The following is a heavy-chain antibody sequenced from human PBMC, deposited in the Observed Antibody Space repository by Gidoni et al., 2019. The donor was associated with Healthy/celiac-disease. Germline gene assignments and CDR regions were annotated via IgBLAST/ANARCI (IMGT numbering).Heavy chain of an antibody. J-gene: IGHJ4*02. D-gene: IGHD3-10*01. CDR3: ARDAGPDYGSVYFDY. Sequence: EVQLVESGGGLVQPGGSLRLSWPASGSTFRSYWMSWVRQAPGKGLEWVANIKQDGSEKYYVDSVKGLFTISRDNAKNSLYLQMNSLRAEDTAVYYCARDAGPDYGSVYFDYWGQGTLVTVSS. V-gene: IGHV3-7*03. CDR1: GSTFRSYW. CDR2: IKQDGSEK.